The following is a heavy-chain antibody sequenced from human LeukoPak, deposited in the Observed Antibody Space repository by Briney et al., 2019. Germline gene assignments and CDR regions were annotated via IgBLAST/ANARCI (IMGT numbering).Heavy chain of an antibody. CDR1: GFTFSSYW. J-gene: IGHJ4*02. Sequence: GGSLRLSCAASGFTFSSYWMHWVRQAPRKGLMWVSRIDNDGRITTYADSVKGRFTISRDNAKNTLYLQMNSLRAEDTAVYYCARGKVLSGGTGFDYWGQGTLVTVSS. CDR2: IDNDGRIT. V-gene: IGHV3-74*01. D-gene: IGHD2-15*01. CDR3: ARGKVLSGGTGFDY.